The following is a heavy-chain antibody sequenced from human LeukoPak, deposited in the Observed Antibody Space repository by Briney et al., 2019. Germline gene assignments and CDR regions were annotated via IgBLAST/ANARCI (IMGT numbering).Heavy chain of an antibody. CDR1: GGSFSGYY. D-gene: IGHD3-22*01. CDR2: INHSGST. Sequence: SETLSLTCAVYGGSFSGYYWSWIRQPPGKGLEWIGEINHSGSTNYNPSLKSRVTISVDTSKNQFSLKLSSVTAADTAVYYCARETDYDSSGYYPDWGQGTLVTVSS. J-gene: IGHJ4*02. V-gene: IGHV4-34*01. CDR3: ARETDYDSSGYYPD.